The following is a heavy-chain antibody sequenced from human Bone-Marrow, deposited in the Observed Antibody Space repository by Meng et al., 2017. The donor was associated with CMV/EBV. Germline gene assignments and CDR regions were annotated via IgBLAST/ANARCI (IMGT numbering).Heavy chain of an antibody. J-gene: IGHJ6*02. CDR3: VKASCREAPRHNRVYYYYGMDV. V-gene: IGHV3-21*01. CDR2: ISSSSSYI. Sequence: GESLKISCAASGFTFSSYSMNWVRQAPGKGLEWVSSISSSSSYIYYADSVKGRFTISRDNAKNSLDLQMNSLRAEDTAVYHCVKASCREAPRHNRVYYYYGMDVWGQGTTVTVSS. CDR1: GFTFSSYS. D-gene: IGHD1-1*01.